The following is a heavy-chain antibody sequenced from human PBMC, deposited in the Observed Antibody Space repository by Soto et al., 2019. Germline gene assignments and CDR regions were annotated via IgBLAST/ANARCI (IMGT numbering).Heavy chain of an antibody. D-gene: IGHD3-3*01. CDR1: GFTFSSYA. Sequence: EVQLLESGGGLVQPGGSLRLSCAASGFTFSSYAMSWVRQAPGKGLEWVSAISGSGGSTYYADSVKGRFTISRDNSKNTLYLQMNSLRGEDTAVYYCATPLYYDFWSAFYGMDVWGQGTTVTVSS. CDR2: ISGSGGST. V-gene: IGHV3-23*01. CDR3: ATPLYYDFWSAFYGMDV. J-gene: IGHJ6*02.